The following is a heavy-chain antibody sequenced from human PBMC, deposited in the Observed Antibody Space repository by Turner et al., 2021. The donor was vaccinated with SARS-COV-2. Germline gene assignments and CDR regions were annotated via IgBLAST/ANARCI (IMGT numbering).Heavy chain of an antibody. Sequence: QVQLVQSGAEVKKPGASVKVACKASGYTFASYGISWVRQAPGQGLEWMGWISAYNGNTNYAQKLQGRVTMTRDTSTSTAYMELRSLRSDDTAVYYCARDHVGGIVVVVAGTPLDYWGQGTLVTVSS. CDR2: ISAYNGNT. D-gene: IGHD2-15*01. CDR1: GYTFASYG. J-gene: IGHJ4*02. V-gene: IGHV1-18*01. CDR3: ARDHVGGIVVVVAGTPLDY.